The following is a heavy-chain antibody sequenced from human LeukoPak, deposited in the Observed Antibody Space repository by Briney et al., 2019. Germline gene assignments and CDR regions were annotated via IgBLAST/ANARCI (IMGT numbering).Heavy chain of an antibody. CDR1: GGSISSYY. D-gene: IGHD2-15*01. V-gene: IGHV4-59*01. CDR3: AQLVVVAATPYYYYYMDV. Sequence: SETLSLTCTVSGGSISSYYWSWIRRPPGKGLEWIGYIYYSGSTNYNPSLKSRVTISVDTSKNQFSLKLSSVTAADTAVYYCAQLVVVAATPYYYYYMDVWGKGTTVTVSS. J-gene: IGHJ6*03. CDR2: IYYSGST.